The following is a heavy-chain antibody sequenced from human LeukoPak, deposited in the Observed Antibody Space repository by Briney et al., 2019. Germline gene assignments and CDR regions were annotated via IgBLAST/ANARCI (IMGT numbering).Heavy chain of an antibody. CDR1: GFTFSNFW. CDR3: VKADSGYDLLFDY. V-gene: IGHV3-7*05. D-gene: IGHD5-12*01. Sequence: GGSLRLSCAASGFTFSNFWMSWVRQAPGKGLEWVANIKQDGSEKYYVDSVKGRFTISRDNAKNTLYLQMNSLRAEDTAVYYCVKADSGYDLLFDYWGQGTLVTVSS. J-gene: IGHJ4*02. CDR2: IKQDGSEK.